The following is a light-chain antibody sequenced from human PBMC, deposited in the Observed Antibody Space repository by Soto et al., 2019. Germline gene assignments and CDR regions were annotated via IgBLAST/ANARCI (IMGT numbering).Light chain of an antibody. V-gene: IGKV1-5*01. Sequence: DIQMTQSPSTLSASVGDRVTITCRASQNVNEWLAWYQQKPGKAPKLLIYDASSLESGVPSRFSGGGSGTEFTLTICSLQPDDSATFYCQHYNSYPWTFGQGTKVDI. CDR1: QNVNEW. CDR3: QHYNSYPWT. CDR2: DAS. J-gene: IGKJ1*01.